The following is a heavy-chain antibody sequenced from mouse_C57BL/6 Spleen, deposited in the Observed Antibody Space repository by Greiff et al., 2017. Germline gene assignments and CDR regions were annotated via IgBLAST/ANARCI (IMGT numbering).Heavy chain of an antibody. Sequence: VQGVESGPGLVQPSQSLSITCTVSGFSLTSYGVHWVRQSPGKGLEWLGVIWSGGSTDYNAAFISRLSISKDNSKSQVFFKMNSLQADDTAIYYCARNKIYYGNYESAMDYWGQGTSVTVSS. CDR1: GFSLTSYG. V-gene: IGHV2-2*01. CDR2: IWSGGST. D-gene: IGHD2-1*01. CDR3: ARNKIYYGNYESAMDY. J-gene: IGHJ4*01.